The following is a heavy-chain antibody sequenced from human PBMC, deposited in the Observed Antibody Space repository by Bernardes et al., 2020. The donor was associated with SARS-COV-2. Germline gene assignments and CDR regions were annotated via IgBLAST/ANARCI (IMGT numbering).Heavy chain of an antibody. CDR3: SKDTKGYQTAGYFDY. CDR1: GFTFDEYT. Sequence: GGSLRLSCAASGFTFDEYTMHWVRQPPGRGLEWVSVISWDGGSTYYADSVKGRFTISRDNSKNSLYLQMNSLRTEDTAFYYCSKDTKGYQTAGYFDYWGRGTLVTVSS. V-gene: IGHV3-43*01. J-gene: IGHJ4*02. CDR2: ISWDGGST. D-gene: IGHD2-15*01.